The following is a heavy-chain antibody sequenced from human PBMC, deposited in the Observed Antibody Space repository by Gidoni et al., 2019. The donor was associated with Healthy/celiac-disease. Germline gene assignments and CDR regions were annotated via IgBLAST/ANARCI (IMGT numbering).Heavy chain of an antibody. CDR3: ARDAGDWNYVGSFDY. D-gene: IGHD1-7*01. CDR1: GGSIRSGGYY. J-gene: IGHJ4*02. V-gene: IGHV4-31*03. CDR2: IYYSGST. Sequence: QVQLQESGPGLVKPSQTLSLTCTVSGGSIRSGGYYWSWIRQHPGKGLEWIGYIYYSGSTYYNPSLKSRVTISVDTSKNQFSLKLSSVTAADTAVYYCARDAGDWNYVGSFDYWGQGTLVTVSS.